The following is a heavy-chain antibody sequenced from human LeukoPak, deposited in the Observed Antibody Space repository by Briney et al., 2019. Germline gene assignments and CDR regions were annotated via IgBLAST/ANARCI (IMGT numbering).Heavy chain of an antibody. CDR3: ARELIVGATEGGAFDY. J-gene: IGHJ4*02. CDR1: GFTFSSYW. D-gene: IGHD1-26*01. V-gene: IGHV3-30*03. Sequence: PGGSLRLSCAASGFTFSSYWMSWVRQAPGKGLEWVALISSDGSNKYHGDSVKGRFTISRDNSKDTLYLQMNRMRAEDTAVYYCARELIVGATEGGAFDYWGQGTLVTVSS. CDR2: ISSDGSNK.